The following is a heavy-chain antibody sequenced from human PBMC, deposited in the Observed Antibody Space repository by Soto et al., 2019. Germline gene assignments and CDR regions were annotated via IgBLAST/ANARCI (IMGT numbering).Heavy chain of an antibody. J-gene: IGHJ4*02. V-gene: IGHV3-48*01. CDR1: GFTLSSYS. CDR2: IDRSGSLT. D-gene: IGHD5-12*01. CDR3: VRDADKVPTGHPMVHGDY. Sequence: DVQLVESGGGLVQSGGSLRLSCVGSGFTLSSYSMNWVRQAPGKGLEWLSYIDRSGSLTYYADSVKGRFSISRDNARNSLYLQMNSLRAEDTAVYYCVRDADKVPTGHPMVHGDYWGQGTLVTVSS.